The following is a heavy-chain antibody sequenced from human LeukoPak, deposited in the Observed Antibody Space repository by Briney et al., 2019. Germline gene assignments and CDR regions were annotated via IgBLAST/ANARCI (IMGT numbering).Heavy chain of an antibody. CDR2: ISAYNGNT. Sequence: ASVKVSCKASGYTFTSYGISWVRQAPGQGLEWMGWISAYNGNTNYAQKLQGRVTMTTDTSTSTAYVELRSLRSDDTAVYYCARSPIQYYYDSSGYSDYWGQGTLVTVSS. CDR3: ARSPIQYYYDSSGYSDY. D-gene: IGHD3-22*01. J-gene: IGHJ4*02. CDR1: GYTFTSYG. V-gene: IGHV1-18*01.